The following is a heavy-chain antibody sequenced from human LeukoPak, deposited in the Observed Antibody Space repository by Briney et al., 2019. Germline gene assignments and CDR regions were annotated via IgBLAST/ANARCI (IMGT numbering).Heavy chain of an antibody. V-gene: IGHV3-7*01. D-gene: IGHD1-7*01. J-gene: IGHJ4*02. Sequence: GGSLRLSCAASGFIFSNYWLTWVRQAPGKGLEWVANIKKDGSEKYYVDSVKGRFTTSRDNAKNSLYLQMNSLRAEDTAVYYCARDLTGTVWGQGTLVTVSS. CDR1: GFIFSNYW. CDR3: ARDLTGTV. CDR2: IKKDGSEK.